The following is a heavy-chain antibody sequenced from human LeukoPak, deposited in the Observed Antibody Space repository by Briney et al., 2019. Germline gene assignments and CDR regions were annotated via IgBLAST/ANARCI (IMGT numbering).Heavy chain of an antibody. V-gene: IGHV3-48*02. CDR2: ISSGSTTI. CDR1: GFTFRSYT. J-gene: IGHJ3*02. CDR3: ARDPYCSSTSCYTAHDAFDI. Sequence: GGSLRLSCAASGFTFRSYTVNWVRQAPGRGLEWVSYISSGSTTIYYADSVKGRFTISRDNAKNSLYLQMNSLRDEDTAVYYCARDPYCSSTSCYTAHDAFDIWGQGTMVTVSS. D-gene: IGHD2-2*02.